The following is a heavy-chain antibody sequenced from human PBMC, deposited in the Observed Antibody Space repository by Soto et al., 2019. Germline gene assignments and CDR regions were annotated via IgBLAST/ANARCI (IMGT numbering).Heavy chain of an antibody. J-gene: IGHJ5*02. CDR1: GGTFSSYA. CDR2: IIPIFGTA. V-gene: IGHV1-69*13. CDR3: ARGSYLNYYGSGAWFDP. Sequence: ASVKVSCKASGGTFSSYAISWVRQAPGQGLEWMGGIIPIFGTANYAQKFQGRVTITADESTSTAYMELSSLRSEDTAVYYCARGSYLNYYGSGAWFDPWGQGTLVTVSS. D-gene: IGHD3-10*01.